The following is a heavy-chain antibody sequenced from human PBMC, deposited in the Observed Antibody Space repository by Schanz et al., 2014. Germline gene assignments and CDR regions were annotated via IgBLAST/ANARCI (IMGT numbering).Heavy chain of an antibody. CDR3: ARKMKLGVYGGKGHDSLDI. CDR2: ITTAGTKM. J-gene: IGHJ3*02. D-gene: IGHD4-17*01. Sequence: VQLLESGGGLVQPGGSLKLSCAASGFTFSSYSMHWVRQAPGKGLEWVAAITTAGTKMYYADSVRGRFTISRDNAKNTLYLQMNTLRAEDTAVYYCARKMKLGVYGGKGHDSLDIWGQGTMVTVSS. CDR1: GFTFSSYS. V-gene: IGHV3-30-3*01.